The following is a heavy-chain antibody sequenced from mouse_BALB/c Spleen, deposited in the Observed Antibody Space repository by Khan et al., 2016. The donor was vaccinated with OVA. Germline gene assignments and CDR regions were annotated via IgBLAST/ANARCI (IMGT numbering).Heavy chain of an antibody. J-gene: IGHJ2*01. CDR1: GYTFTSYW. CDR3: ASSERIVATDFEY. CDR2: TNPTNGRT. V-gene: IGHV1S81*02. D-gene: IGHD1-1*01. Sequence: QVRLQQSGAELVKAGASVKMSCKASGYTFTSYWMRWVKQRLGQGLEWFADTNPTNGRTYYNEKFKSKATLTADKSSSTAYMQLSGLTFDDSAVYDCASSERIVATDFEYGGQGTTLTVSS.